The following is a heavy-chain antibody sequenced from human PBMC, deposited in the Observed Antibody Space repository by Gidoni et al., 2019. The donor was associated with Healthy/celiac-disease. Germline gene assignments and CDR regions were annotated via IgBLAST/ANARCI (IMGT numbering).Heavy chain of an antibody. CDR2: INLNSGGT. CDR3: ARDSAAAGFDY. V-gene: IGHV1-2*02. Sequence: QVQLVQSGAEVTKPGASVKVSCKASGYTFTGYYMHWVRQAPGQGLEWMGWINLNSGGTNYAQKFQGRVTMTRDTSISTAYMELSRLRSDDTAVYYCARDSAAAGFDYWGQGTLVTVSS. CDR1: GYTFTGYY. J-gene: IGHJ4*02. D-gene: IGHD6-13*01.